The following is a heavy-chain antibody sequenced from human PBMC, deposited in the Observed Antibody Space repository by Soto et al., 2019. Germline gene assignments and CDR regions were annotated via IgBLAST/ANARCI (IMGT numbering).Heavy chain of an antibody. V-gene: IGHV1-69*12. Sequence: QVQLVQSGAEVKKPGSSVKVSCKASGGTFSSYAISWVRQAPGQGLEWMGGIIPIFGTADYAQTFQGRVRITAADFTRTASMQRSSLRSEATAVYYCARHLGGNNCYYGMDVWGQGTTVTISS. CDR2: IIPIFGTA. CDR1: GGTFSSYA. D-gene: IGHD3-16*01. J-gene: IGHJ6*02. CDR3: ARHLGGNNCYYGMDV.